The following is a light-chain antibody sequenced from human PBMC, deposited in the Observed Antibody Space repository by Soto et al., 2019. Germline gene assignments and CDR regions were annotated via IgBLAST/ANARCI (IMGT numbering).Light chain of an antibody. J-gene: IGKJ3*01. CDR3: EQYGNSPLCT. Sequence: IVLTQSPGTLSLSPGERATLSCRSSQSVSSSYLAWYQQKPGQAPRLLIYGASSRATGIPDRFSGSGSGTDFTLTISRLEPEDFAVYYCEQYGNSPLCTFGPGTKVDIK. CDR1: QSVSSSY. CDR2: GAS. V-gene: IGKV3-20*01.